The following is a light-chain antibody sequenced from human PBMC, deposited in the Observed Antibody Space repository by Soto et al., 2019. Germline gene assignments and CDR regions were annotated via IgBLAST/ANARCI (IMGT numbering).Light chain of an antibody. CDR2: GAS. V-gene: IGKV3-15*01. CDR1: QSVSSN. Sequence: EIVMTQSPATLSVSPGERATLSCRASQSVSSNLAWYQQKPGQAPRLLIYGASTRATGLPARFSGSESGTKFTLTISSLQYEDFAVYYCQKYNNWPITFGQGTRLEIK. J-gene: IGKJ5*01. CDR3: QKYNNWPIT.